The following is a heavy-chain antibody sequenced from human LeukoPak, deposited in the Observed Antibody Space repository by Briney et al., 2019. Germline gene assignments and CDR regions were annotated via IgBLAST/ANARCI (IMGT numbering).Heavy chain of an antibody. J-gene: IGHJ1*01. Sequence: PGRSLRLSCAASGFTFSSYAMHWVRQAPGKGLEWVAVISYDGSNKYYADSVKGRFTISRDNSKNTLYLQMNSLRAEDTAVYYCARGLGYYDSSGYYGEYFQHWGQGTLVTVSS. CDR1: GFTFSSYA. CDR3: ARGLGYYDSSGYYGEYFQH. D-gene: IGHD3-22*01. V-gene: IGHV3-30*01. CDR2: ISYDGSNK.